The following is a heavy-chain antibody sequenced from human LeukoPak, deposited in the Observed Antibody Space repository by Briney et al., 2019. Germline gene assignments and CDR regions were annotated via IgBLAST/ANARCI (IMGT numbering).Heavy chain of an antibody. Sequence: PSETLSLTCTVSGGSISSSSYFWGWIRQPPGKGLEWIGSIFYSGSTYYNPSLKSRVTISVDTSKNQFSLKLSSVTAADTAVCYCARLPMAVTPHVDYWGQGTLVTVSS. CDR3: ARLPMAVTPHVDY. CDR2: IFYSGST. J-gene: IGHJ4*02. CDR1: GGSISSSSYF. D-gene: IGHD2-21*02. V-gene: IGHV4-39*01.